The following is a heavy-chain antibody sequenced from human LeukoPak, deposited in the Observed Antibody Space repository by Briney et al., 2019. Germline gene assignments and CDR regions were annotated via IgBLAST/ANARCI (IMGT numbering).Heavy chain of an antibody. D-gene: IGHD1-14*01. Sequence: GGSLRLSCAASGFTFRSYEMNWVRQAPGKGLEWVSYISSSGGTIYYADSVKGRFTISRDNAKNSLYLQMSSLRAEDTAIYYCARDLTGPFDYWGQGTLVTVSS. J-gene: IGHJ4*02. CDR3: ARDLTGPFDY. CDR2: ISSSGGTI. CDR1: GFTFRSYE. V-gene: IGHV3-48*03.